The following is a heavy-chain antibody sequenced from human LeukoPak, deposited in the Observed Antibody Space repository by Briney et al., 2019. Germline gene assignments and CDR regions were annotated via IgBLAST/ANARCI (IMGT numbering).Heavy chain of an antibody. J-gene: IGHJ4*02. CDR3: ARGEDDILTGYSPLFDY. V-gene: IGHV1-18*01. Sequence: GASVKVSCKASGYTFTSYGISWVRQAPGQGLEWMGWISAYNGNTNYAQKLQGRVTMTTDTSTSTAYMELRSLRSDDTAVYYCARGEDDILTGYSPLFDYWGQGTLVTVSS. D-gene: IGHD3-9*01. CDR1: GYTFTSYG. CDR2: ISAYNGNT.